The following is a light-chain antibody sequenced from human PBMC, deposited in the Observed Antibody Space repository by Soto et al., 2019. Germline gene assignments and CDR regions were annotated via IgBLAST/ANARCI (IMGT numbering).Light chain of an antibody. CDR2: RAS. J-gene: IGKJ1*01. CDR3: MQATHWPPT. V-gene: IGKV2-30*01. CDR1: QSLVYSDGNAY. Sequence: DVVMTQSPLSLPVTLGQPASISCRSSQSLVYSDGNAYLNWFHQRPGQSPRRLIYRASNRDSGVPDRFSGSWSGTVVTLQINGVEAEDVGVYYCMQATHWPPTLGRGTRVDIK.